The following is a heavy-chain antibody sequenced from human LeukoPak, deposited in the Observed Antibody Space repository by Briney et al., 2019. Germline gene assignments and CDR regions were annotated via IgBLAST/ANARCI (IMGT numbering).Heavy chain of an antibody. J-gene: IGHJ4*02. Sequence: SETLSHTCIVSGASIRSHFWSWIRRPPGKALEWIGYMYNSGRTNYNPSLKSRVTISVDTSKNQFSLKLSSVTAADTAVYYCARQGRGSDYWGQGTLVTVSS. CDR1: GASIRSHF. D-gene: IGHD3-16*01. CDR2: MYNSGRT. V-gene: IGHV4-59*08. CDR3: ARQGRGSDY.